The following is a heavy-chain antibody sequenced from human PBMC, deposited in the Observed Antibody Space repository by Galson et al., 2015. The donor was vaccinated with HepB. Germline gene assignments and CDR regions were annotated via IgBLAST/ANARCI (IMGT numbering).Heavy chain of an antibody. V-gene: IGHV1-18*01. Sequence: SVKVSCKASGYDFTTYGISWVKQAPGQGLEWMGWIFGYNGKTNYAQKVQGRITMTIDPYMDTAYMELRSLTSDDTALYYCARVQGCGGDCHSFDYWGQGTLVTVSS. D-gene: IGHD2-21*02. CDR3: ARVQGCGGDCHSFDY. CDR2: IFGYNGKT. J-gene: IGHJ4*02. CDR1: GYDFTTYG.